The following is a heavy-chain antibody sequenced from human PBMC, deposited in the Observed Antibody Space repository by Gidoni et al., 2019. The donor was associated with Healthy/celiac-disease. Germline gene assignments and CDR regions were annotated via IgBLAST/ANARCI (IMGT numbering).Heavy chain of an antibody. CDR2: IIPIFGTA. CDR1: GGPFRSYA. CDR3: ARVVYCGGDCYSGAFDI. Sequence: QVQLVQSGAEVKKPGSSVKVSFKASGGPFRSYAISWVRQAPGQGLEWMGGIIPIFGTANYAQKFQGRVTITADESTSTAYMELSSLRSEDTAVYYCARVVYCGGDCYSGAFDIWGQGTMVTVSS. D-gene: IGHD2-21*02. J-gene: IGHJ3*02. V-gene: IGHV1-69*01.